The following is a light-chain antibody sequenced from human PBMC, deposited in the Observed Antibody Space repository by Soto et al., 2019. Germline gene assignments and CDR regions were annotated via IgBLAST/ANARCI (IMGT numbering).Light chain of an antibody. Sequence: QSVLTQPASVSGSPGQSITISCTGTSSDAGGYNYVSWYQQHPGKAPKLMIYDVSNRPSGVSNRFSGSKSANTASLTISGLQAEDEADYYCSSYTSSSTPVVFGGGTKLTVL. CDR2: DVS. J-gene: IGLJ2*01. CDR1: SSDAGGYNY. CDR3: SSYTSSSTPVV. V-gene: IGLV2-14*01.